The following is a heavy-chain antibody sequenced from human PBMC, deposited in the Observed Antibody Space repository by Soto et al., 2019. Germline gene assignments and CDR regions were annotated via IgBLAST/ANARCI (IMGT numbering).Heavy chain of an antibody. V-gene: IGHV3-23*01. CDR1: GFTFSSYA. J-gene: IGHJ5*02. CDR2: ISGSGGST. Sequence: EVQLLESGGGLVQPGGSLRLSCAASGFTFSSYAMSWVRQAPGKGLEWVSTISGSGGSTHYADSVKGRFTISRDNSRNTLYLRMNSMRAEDTAVYYCEKFYGGNSAHTYTIDPWGQGTLVTVSS. CDR3: EKFYGGNSAHTYTIDP. D-gene: IGHD2-21*02.